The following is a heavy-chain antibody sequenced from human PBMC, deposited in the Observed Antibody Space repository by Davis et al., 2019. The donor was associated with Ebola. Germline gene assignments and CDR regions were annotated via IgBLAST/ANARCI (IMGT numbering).Heavy chain of an antibody. V-gene: IGHV3-30*18. CDR3: AKDGVETGGYYYGMDV. Sequence: SLNTSCAASGFTLSSYGMHLVRQAPGKGLEWVAVISYDGSNKYYADSVKGRFTISRDNSKNTLYLQMNSLRAEDTAVYYCAKDGVETGGYYYGMDVWGQGTTVTVSS. D-gene: IGHD2-21*02. CDR2: ISYDGSNK. J-gene: IGHJ6*02. CDR1: GFTLSSYG.